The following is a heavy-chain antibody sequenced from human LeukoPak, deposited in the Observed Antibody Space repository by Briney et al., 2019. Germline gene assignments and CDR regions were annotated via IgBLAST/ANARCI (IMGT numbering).Heavy chain of an antibody. J-gene: IGHJ3*02. CDR1: GGTFSSYA. CDR3: ARDAAYYDSSGYSDAFDI. V-gene: IGHV1-2*06. CDR2: INPNSGGT. D-gene: IGHD3-22*01. Sequence: ASVKVSCKASGGTFSSYAISWVRQAPGQGLEWMGRINPNSGGTNYAQKFQGRVTMTRDTSISTAYMELSRLRSDDTAVYCCARDAAYYDSSGYSDAFDIWGQGTMVTVSS.